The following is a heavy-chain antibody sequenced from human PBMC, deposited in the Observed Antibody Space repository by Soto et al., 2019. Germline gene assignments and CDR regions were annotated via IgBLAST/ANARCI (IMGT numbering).Heavy chain of an antibody. J-gene: IGHJ5*02. CDR1: GYTLTELS. Sequence: QVQLVQSGAEVKKPGASVKVSCKVSGYTLTELSMHWVRQAPGKGLEWMGGFDPEDGETIYAQKFQGRVTMTEDTSTDTAYMELSSLRSEDTAVYYCATGLLRFGELLVRVGDWFDPWGQGTLVTVSS. CDR3: ATGLLRFGELLVRVGDWFDP. V-gene: IGHV1-24*01. D-gene: IGHD3-10*01. CDR2: FDPEDGET.